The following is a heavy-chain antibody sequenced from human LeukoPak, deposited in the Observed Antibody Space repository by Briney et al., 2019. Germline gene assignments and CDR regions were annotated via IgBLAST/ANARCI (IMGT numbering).Heavy chain of an antibody. CDR2: IYYSGST. D-gene: IGHD2-15*01. CDR3: ARGYCSGGSCRSGRYYYYGMDV. V-gene: IGHV4-31*03. J-gene: IGHJ6*02. CDR1: GGSISSGGYY. Sequence: SQTLSLTCTVSGGSISSGGYYWSWIRQHPGKGLEWIGYIYYSGSTYYNPSLKSRVTISVDTSKNQFSLKLSSVTAADTAVYYCARGYCSGGSCRSGRYYYYGMDVWGQGTTVTVSS.